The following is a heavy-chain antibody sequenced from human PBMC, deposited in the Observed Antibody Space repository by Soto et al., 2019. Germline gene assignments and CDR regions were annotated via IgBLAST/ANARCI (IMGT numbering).Heavy chain of an antibody. CDR2: IWYDGSNK. CDR3: ARDEAGYYDSSGYPVAVDY. V-gene: IGHV3-33*01. CDR1: GFTFSSYG. J-gene: IGHJ4*02. Sequence: GGSLRLSCAASGFTFSSYGMRWVRQAPGKGLEWVAVIWYDGSNKYYADSVKGRFTISRDNSKNTLYLQMNSLRAEDTAVYYCARDEAGYYDSSGYPVAVDYWGQGTLVTVSS. D-gene: IGHD3-22*01.